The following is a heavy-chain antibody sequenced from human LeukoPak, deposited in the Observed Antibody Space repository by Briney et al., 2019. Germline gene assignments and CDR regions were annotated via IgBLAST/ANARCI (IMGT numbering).Heavy chain of an antibody. CDR1: GGSISSSSYY. V-gene: IGHV4-61*05. J-gene: IGHJ4*02. Sequence: SETLSLTCTVSGGSISSSSYYWGWIRQPPGKGLEWIGYIYYSGSTNYNPSLKSRVTISVDTSKNQFPLKLSSVTAADTAVYYCARHDSSSWYPTTFDYWGQGTLVTVSS. CDR2: IYYSGST. CDR3: ARHDSSSWYPTTFDY. D-gene: IGHD6-13*01.